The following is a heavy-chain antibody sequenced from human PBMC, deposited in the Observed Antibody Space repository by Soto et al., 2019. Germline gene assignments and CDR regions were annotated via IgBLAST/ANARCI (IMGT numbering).Heavy chain of an antibody. CDR1: GYSFTNYF. V-gene: IGHV1-46*01. D-gene: IGHD1-26*01. CDR3: ASEFGGSPVFDY. CDR2: LNPSADTT. J-gene: IGHJ4*02. Sequence: GASVKVSCKTSGYSFTNYFIHWVRQAPGQGLEWMGILNPSADTTNYAQKFQGRVTVTRDTSTSTVYMELRSLRSEDTAVYSCASEFGGSPVFDYWGQGTLVPVSS.